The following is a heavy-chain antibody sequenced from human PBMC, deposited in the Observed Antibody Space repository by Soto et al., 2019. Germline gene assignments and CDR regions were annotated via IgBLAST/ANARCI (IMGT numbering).Heavy chain of an antibody. CDR1: GFSLSADGVG. V-gene: IGHV2-5*02. Sequence: QITLKESGPTLVKPTQTLTLTCTFSGFSLSADGVGVGWIRQPPGKALEWLALIYWDDDQRYSPSLKTRFTITNDTSKNRVVLTMTNMEPVDTATYYCAHAYGGTSWPNDVFDVWGQGTVVTVSS. J-gene: IGHJ3*01. CDR2: IYWDDDQ. D-gene: IGHD2-2*01. CDR3: AHAYGGTSWPNDVFDV.